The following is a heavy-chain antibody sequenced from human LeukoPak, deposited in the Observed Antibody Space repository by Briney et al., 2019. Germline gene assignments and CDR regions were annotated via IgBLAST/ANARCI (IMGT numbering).Heavy chain of an antibody. CDR2: ISGSGGST. Sequence: GGSLRLSCAASGFTFSSYAMSWVRQAPGKGLEWVSAISGSGGSTYYADSVKGRFTISRDNSKNTLYLQMNSLRAEDTAVYYCARDVAPYYYDSSGYYNAFDIWGQGTMVTVSS. J-gene: IGHJ3*02. CDR1: GFTFSSYA. V-gene: IGHV3-23*01. D-gene: IGHD3-22*01. CDR3: ARDVAPYYYDSSGYYNAFDI.